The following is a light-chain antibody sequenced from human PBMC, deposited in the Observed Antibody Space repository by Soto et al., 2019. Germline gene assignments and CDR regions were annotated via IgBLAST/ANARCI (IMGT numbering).Light chain of an antibody. Sequence: QSVLTQPPSVSAAPGEKVTISCSGSTSNIGSHYVSWYQQFPRTAPKLLIYDDDRRPSGMPDRFSGSKSGTSATLGITGLQTGDEADYYCATWDSSLNVVLVGGGTKLTVL. CDR2: DDD. J-gene: IGLJ2*01. CDR1: TSNIGSHY. CDR3: ATWDSSLNVVL. V-gene: IGLV1-51*01.